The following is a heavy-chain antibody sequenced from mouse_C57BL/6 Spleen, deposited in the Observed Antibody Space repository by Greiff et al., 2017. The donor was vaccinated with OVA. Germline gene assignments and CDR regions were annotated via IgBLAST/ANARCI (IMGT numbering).Heavy chain of an antibody. V-gene: IGHV7-3*01. CDR2: IRNKANGYTT. CDR3: ARPLYDYDPWFAY. D-gene: IGHD2-4*01. Sequence: EVQRVESGGGLVQPGGSLSLSCAASGFTFTDYYMSWVRQPPGKALEWLGFIRNKANGYTTEYSASVKGRFTISRDNSQSILYLQMNALRAEDSATYYCARPLYDYDPWFAYWGQGTLVTVSA. CDR1: GFTFTDYY. J-gene: IGHJ3*01.